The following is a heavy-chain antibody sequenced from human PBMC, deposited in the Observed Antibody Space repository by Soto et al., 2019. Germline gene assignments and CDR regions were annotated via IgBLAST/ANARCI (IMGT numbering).Heavy chain of an antibody. Sequence: SVKLSCKASGGSFSSYTISWVRQAPGQGLEWMGRIIPILGIANYAQKFQGRVTITADKSTSTAYMELSSLRSEDTAVYYCARDRSVAVAGQEGDAFDIWGQGTMVTVSS. CDR1: GGSFSSYT. D-gene: IGHD6-19*01. V-gene: IGHV1-69*04. CDR3: ARDRSVAVAGQEGDAFDI. CDR2: IIPILGIA. J-gene: IGHJ3*02.